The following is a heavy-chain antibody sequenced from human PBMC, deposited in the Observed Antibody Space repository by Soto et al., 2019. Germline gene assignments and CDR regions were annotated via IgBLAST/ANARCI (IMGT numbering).Heavy chain of an antibody. V-gene: IGHV4-39*01. J-gene: IGHJ3*02. CDR2: IYYSGST. Sequence: QLQLQESGPGLVKPSETLSLTCTVSGGSISSSSYYWGWIRQPPGKGLEWIGSIYYSGSTYYNPSLKSRVTISVDTSKNQFSLKLSSVTAADTAVYYCAGPRKDIVVVPAAMSDDAFDIWGQGTMVTVSS. CDR1: GGSISSSSYY. D-gene: IGHD2-2*01. CDR3: AGPRKDIVVVPAAMSDDAFDI.